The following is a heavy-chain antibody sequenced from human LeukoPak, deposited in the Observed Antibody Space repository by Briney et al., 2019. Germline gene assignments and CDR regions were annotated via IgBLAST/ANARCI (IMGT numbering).Heavy chain of an antibody. CDR3: ARPGGVDTAMPKQNWFDP. J-gene: IGHJ5*02. CDR1: GFTFSSYW. Sequence: GGSLRLSCAASGFTFSSYWMSWVRQAPGKGLEWVANMKQDGSEKYYVDSVKGRFTISRDNAKNSLFLQMNSLRAEDTAVYYCARPGGVDTAMPKQNWFDPWGQGTLVTVSS. CDR2: MKQDGSEK. D-gene: IGHD5-18*01. V-gene: IGHV3-7*01.